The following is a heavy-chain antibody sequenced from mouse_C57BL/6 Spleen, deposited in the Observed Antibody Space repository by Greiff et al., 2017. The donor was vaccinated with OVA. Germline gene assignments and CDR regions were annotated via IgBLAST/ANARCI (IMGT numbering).Heavy chain of an antibody. Sequence: EVMLVESGGDLVKPGGSLKLSCAASGFTFSSYGMSWVRQTPDKRLEWVATISSGGSYTYYPDNVKGRFTLSRDNAKNTLYLQMSSLKSEDTAMYYCARPTGIATSAHFGYWGKGATLSSSS. V-gene: IGHV5-6*01. CDR3: ARPTGIATSAHFGY. CDR2: ISSGGSYT. D-gene: IGHD1-1*01. J-gene: IGHJ2*01. CDR1: GFTFSSYG.